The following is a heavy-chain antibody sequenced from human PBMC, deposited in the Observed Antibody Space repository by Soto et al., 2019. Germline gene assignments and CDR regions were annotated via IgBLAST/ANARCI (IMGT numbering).Heavy chain of an antibody. D-gene: IGHD3-22*01. J-gene: IGHJ4*02. CDR1: GETICNRDDY. Sequence: SETMSLTCNVSGETICNRDDYGGWIRQPPGKGLEWIGSIYYTGNTYYNPSLKSRVTISVDTSKNQFSLKLDSVTAADTAVYFCERHSIWLLLSDYWGQGSLVTVSS. V-gene: IGHV4-39*01. CDR2: IYYTGNT. CDR3: ERHSIWLLLSDY.